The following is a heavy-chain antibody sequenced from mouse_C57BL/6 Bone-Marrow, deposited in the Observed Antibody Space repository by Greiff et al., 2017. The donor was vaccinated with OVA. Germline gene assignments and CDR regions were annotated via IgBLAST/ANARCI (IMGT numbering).Heavy chain of an antibody. CDR2: IDPENGDT. Sequence: VQLQQSGAELVRPGASVKLSCTASGFNIKDDYMHWVKQRPEQGLEWIGRIDPENGDTEYASKFQGTATITSDTSSNTAYLQLSSWTSENTAVYYCTTDVDAMDYWGQGTSVTVSS. CDR3: TTDVDAMDY. CDR1: GFNIKDDY. V-gene: IGHV14-4*01. J-gene: IGHJ4*01.